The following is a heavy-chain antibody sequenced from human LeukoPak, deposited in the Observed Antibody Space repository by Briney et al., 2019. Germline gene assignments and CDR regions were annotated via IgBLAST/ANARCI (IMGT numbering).Heavy chain of an antibody. V-gene: IGHV3-7*01. CDR2: IKQDGSEK. Sequence: GGSLRLSCAASGFTFSSYGMHWVRQAPGKGLEWVANIKQDGSEKYYVDSVKGRFTISRDNAENSLYLQMNSLRAEDTAVYYCANSGWTLRDYWGQGTLVTVS. D-gene: IGHD6-19*01. J-gene: IGHJ4*02. CDR3: ANSGWTLRDY. CDR1: GFTFSSYG.